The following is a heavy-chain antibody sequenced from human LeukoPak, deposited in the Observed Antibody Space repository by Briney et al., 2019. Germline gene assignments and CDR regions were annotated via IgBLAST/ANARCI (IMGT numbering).Heavy chain of an antibody. D-gene: IGHD3-16*01. V-gene: IGHV3-21*01. CDR2: ISGLSSYT. Sequence: GGSLRLSCSASGFTFSDYDMNWVRQALGKGLEWVSVISGLSSYTYYGESVKGRFSISRDNAKNSLYLQMNSLGAEDTATYYCGRAFPPLRTSSAGDLWGQGILVTVSS. J-gene: IGHJ4*02. CDR3: GRAFPPLRTSSAGDL. CDR1: GFTFSDYD.